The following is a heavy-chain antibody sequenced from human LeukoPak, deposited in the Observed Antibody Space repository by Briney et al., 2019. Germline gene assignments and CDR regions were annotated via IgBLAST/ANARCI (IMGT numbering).Heavy chain of an antibody. Sequence: PSQTLSLTCTVSAGSISSGGYYLSWIRQHPGKGLEWIVYVYYSGSTNYNPSLKSRVTISVDTSKNQFSLKLSSVTAADTAVYYCARETRYSGSYVLDYWGQGTLVTVSS. J-gene: IGHJ4*02. CDR1: AGSISSGGYY. V-gene: IGHV4-31*03. CDR3: ARETRYSGSYVLDY. D-gene: IGHD1-26*01. CDR2: VYYSGST.